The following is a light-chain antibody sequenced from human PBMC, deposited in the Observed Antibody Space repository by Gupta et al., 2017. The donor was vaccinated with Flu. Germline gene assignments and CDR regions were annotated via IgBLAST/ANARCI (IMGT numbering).Light chain of an antibody. CDR3: QQEDIGPKT. V-gene: IGKV4-1*01. J-gene: IGKJ1*01. Sequence: GKSSQSVCHSSNNRNYLAWYQQRPGQPPKLLIYWASTRESGVPDRFSGSGSVTDFTLTISSLQAADVALYYCQQEDIGPKTFGQGTQVEIK. CDR1: QSVCHSSNNRNY. CDR2: WAS.